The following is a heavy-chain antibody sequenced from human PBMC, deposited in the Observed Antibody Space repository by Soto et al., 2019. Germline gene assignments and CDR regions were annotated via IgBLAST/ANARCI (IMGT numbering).Heavy chain of an antibody. CDR3: ARRDYLDY. V-gene: IGHV3-30-3*01. D-gene: IGHD3-10*01. J-gene: IGHJ4*02. Sequence: QVQLVETGGGVVQPGRSLRLSCAASGFIFNNYAMYWVRQAPGKGLKWVADILKDGTTKHYAASVEGRFTISRDNVDNMVYLQMDSLRAEDTAVYFCARRDYLDYWGQGTLVAVSS. CDR1: GFIFNNYA. CDR2: ILKDGTTK.